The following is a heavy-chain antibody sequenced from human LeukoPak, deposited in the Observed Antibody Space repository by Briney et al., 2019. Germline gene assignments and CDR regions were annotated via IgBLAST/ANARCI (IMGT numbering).Heavy chain of an antibody. J-gene: IGHJ6*02. CDR2: ISSSGSTI. Sequence: GGSLRLSCAASGFTFSDYYMRWVRQAPGKGLEWVSYISSSGSTINYADSVKGRFTISRDNAKNSLYLQMNSLRAGDTAVYYCARVQVVPAAIQGYYYHYGMDVWGQGTTVTVSS. V-gene: IGHV3-11*01. CDR3: ARVQVVPAAIQGYYYHYGMDV. D-gene: IGHD2-2*01. CDR1: GFTFSDYY.